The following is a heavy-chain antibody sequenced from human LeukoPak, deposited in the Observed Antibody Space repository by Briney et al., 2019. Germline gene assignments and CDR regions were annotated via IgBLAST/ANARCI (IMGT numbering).Heavy chain of an antibody. J-gene: IGHJ3*02. CDR2: IIPIFGTA. D-gene: IGHD3-22*01. Sequence: SVKVSCKASGGTFSSYAISWVRQAPGQGLEWMGGIIPIFGTANYAQKFQGRVTITTDESTSTAYMELSGLRSEDTAVYYCARGGSITMIVVVDGAFDIWGQGTMVTVSS. V-gene: IGHV1-69*05. CDR3: ARGGSITMIVVVDGAFDI. CDR1: GGTFSSYA.